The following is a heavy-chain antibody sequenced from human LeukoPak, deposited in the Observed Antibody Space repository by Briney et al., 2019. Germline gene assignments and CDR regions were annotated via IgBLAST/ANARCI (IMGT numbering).Heavy chain of an antibody. D-gene: IGHD6-6*01. Sequence: SETLSLTCTVSGGSISSYYWSWIRQPPGKGLEWIGYIYYSGSTNYNPSLKSRVTISVDKSKNQFSLQLSSVTAADTAVYYCARDVGARLPGYWGQGTLVTVSS. CDR3: ARDVGARLPGY. CDR1: GGSISSYY. CDR2: IYYSGST. V-gene: IGHV4-59*12. J-gene: IGHJ4*02.